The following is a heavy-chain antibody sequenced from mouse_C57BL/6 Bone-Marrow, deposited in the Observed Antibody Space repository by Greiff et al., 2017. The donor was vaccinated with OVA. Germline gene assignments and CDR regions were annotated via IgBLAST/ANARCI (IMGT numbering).Heavy chain of an antibody. CDR3: AFYGSSYYYFDY. CDR1: GYTFTSYW. V-gene: IGHV1-59*01. D-gene: IGHD1-1*01. Sequence: QVQLQQPGAELVRPGTSVKLSCKASGYTFTSYWMHWVKQRPGQGLEWIGVIDPSDSYTNYNQKFKGKATLTVDTSSSTAYMQLSSLTSEDSAVYNCAFYGSSYYYFDYWGQGTTLTVSS. J-gene: IGHJ2*01. CDR2: IDPSDSYT.